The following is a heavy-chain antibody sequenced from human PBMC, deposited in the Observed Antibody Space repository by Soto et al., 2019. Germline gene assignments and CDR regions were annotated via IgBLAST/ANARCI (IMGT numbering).Heavy chain of an antibody. CDR1: GFTFCSYA. CDR3: AKDPSLGYCSGGSCYSGAFDI. CDR2: ISGSGGST. D-gene: IGHD2-15*01. J-gene: IGHJ3*02. V-gene: IGHV3-23*01. Sequence: GGSLRLSCAASGFTFCSYAMSWVRQAPGKGLEWVSAISGSGGSTYYADSVKGRFTISRDNSKNTLYLQMNSLRAEDTAVYYCAKDPSLGYCSGGSCYSGAFDIWAKGQWSPSPQ.